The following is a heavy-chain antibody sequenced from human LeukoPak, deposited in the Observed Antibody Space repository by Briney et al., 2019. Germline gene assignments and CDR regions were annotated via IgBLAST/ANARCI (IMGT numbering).Heavy chain of an antibody. Sequence: SETLSLTCAVSGGSISSSDWWSWVRQPPGRGLEWIGEMHQSGITNYNPSLKSRVTMSLDKSKNQFSLKLSSVTAADTSVYFCASADYYRIDFWGQGTLVTVSS. V-gene: IGHV4-4*02. D-gene: IGHD3-10*01. CDR3: ASADYYRIDF. CDR2: MHQSGIT. J-gene: IGHJ4*02. CDR1: GGSISSSDW.